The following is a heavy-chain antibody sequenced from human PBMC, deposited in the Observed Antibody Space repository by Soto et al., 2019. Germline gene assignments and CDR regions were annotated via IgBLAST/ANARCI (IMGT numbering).Heavy chain of an antibody. CDR1: GFTFSSYA. V-gene: IGHV3-23*01. D-gene: IGHD3-10*01. Sequence: GGSLRLSCAASGFTFSSYAMSWVRQAPGKGLEWVSAISGSGGSTYYADSVRGRLTISRDNSKNTLYLQMNSLRAEDTAVYYCAKNYGSGSYPWFDPWGQGTLVTVSS. CDR2: ISGSGGST. J-gene: IGHJ5*02. CDR3: AKNYGSGSYPWFDP.